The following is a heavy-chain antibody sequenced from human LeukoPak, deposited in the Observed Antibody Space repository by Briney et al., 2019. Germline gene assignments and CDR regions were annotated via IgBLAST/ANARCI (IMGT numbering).Heavy chain of an antibody. D-gene: IGHD3-22*01. Sequence: PGRSLRLSCAASGFTFSSYGMHWVCQAPGKGLEWVAVIWYDGSNKYYVDSVKGRFTISRDNSKNTLYLQMNSLRAEDTAVYYCARDPTAYYDSSGYYLNTIDYWGQGTLVTVSS. CDR3: ARDPTAYYDSSGYYLNTIDY. J-gene: IGHJ4*02. CDR1: GFTFSSYG. V-gene: IGHV3-33*01. CDR2: IWYDGSNK.